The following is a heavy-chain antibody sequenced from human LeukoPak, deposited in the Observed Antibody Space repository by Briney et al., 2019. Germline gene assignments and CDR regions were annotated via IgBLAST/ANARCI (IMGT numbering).Heavy chain of an antibody. Sequence: PGGSLRLSCAASGFTFSNYGMHWVRQTPGKGLEYVSAISSDGGSTYYANSVKGRFTISRDNSKNTLYLQMGSLRTEDMGLYYCARRMEMATTPKWYFDLWGRGTLVTVSS. J-gene: IGHJ2*01. D-gene: IGHD5-24*01. CDR3: ARRMEMATTPKWYFDL. V-gene: IGHV3-64*01. CDR1: GFTFSNYG. CDR2: ISSDGGST.